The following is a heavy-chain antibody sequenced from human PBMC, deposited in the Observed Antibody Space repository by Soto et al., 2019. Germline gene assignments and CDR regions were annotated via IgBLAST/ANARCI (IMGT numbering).Heavy chain of an antibody. Sequence: GGSLRLSCAASGFTFSSYGMHWVRQAPGQGLEWVAVIWYDGSNKYYADSVKGRFTISRDNSKNTLYLQMNSLKAEDTAVFYCARVVDTAMALAPYFAYWGQGTLVTVSS. CDR1: GFTFSSYG. V-gene: IGHV3-33*01. D-gene: IGHD5-18*01. J-gene: IGHJ4*02. CDR2: IWYDGSNK. CDR3: ARVVDTAMALAPYFAY.